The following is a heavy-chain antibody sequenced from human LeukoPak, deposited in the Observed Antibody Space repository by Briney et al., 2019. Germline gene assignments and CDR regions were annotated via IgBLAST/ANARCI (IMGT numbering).Heavy chain of an antibody. V-gene: IGHV3-30*02. Sequence: GGSLRLSCAASGFTFSSYGMHWVRQAPAKGLEWVAFIRYDGSNKYYADSVKGRFTISRDNSKNTLYLQMNSLRAEDTAVYYCAKAVDPPWGSSWFVDYWGQGTLVTVSS. CDR1: GFTFSSYG. J-gene: IGHJ4*02. CDR3: AKAVDPPWGSSWFVDY. D-gene: IGHD6-13*01. CDR2: IRYDGSNK.